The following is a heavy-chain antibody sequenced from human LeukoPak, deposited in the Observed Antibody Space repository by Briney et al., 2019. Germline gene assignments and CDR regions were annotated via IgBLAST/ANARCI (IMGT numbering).Heavy chain of an antibody. CDR2: MNPNSGNT. J-gene: IGHJ4*02. CDR1: VWTFSSYA. V-gene: IGHV1-8*02. Sequence: ASVKVSCKASVWTFSSYAISWVRQAPGQGLEWMGWMNPNSGNTGYAQKFQGRVTMTRNTSINTAYMELSSLRSEDTAVYYCARGSRRDGYNTLFDYWGQGTLVTVSS. D-gene: IGHD5-24*01. CDR3: ARGSRRDGYNTLFDY.